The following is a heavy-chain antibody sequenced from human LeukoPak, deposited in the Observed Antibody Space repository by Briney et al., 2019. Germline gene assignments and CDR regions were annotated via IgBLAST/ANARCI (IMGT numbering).Heavy chain of an antibody. CDR2: IYYSGST. CDR3: ARTVSRGALDAFDI. V-gene: IGHV4-39*07. J-gene: IGHJ3*02. D-gene: IGHD4-17*01. Sequence: SETLSLTCTVSGGSISSTSYYWGWIRQPPGKGLEWIGSIYYSGSTNYNPSLKSRVTISVDTSKNQFSLKLSSVTAADTAVYYCARTVSRGALDAFDIWGQGTMVTVSS. CDR1: GGSISSTSYY.